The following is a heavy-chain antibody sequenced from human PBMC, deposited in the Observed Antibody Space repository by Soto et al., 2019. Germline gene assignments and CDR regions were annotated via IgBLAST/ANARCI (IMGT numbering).Heavy chain of an antibody. D-gene: IGHD6-13*01. CDR3: ARDLAGKGSGSSWSHDAFDI. J-gene: IGHJ3*02. CDR1: GYTFTSYG. CDR2: ISAYNGNT. Sequence: GASVKVSCKASGYTFTSYGISWVRQAPGQGLEWMGWISAYNGNTNYAQKLQGRVTMTTDTSTSTAYMELRSLRSDDTAVYYRARDLAGKGSGSSWSHDAFDIWGKGTMVTVSS. V-gene: IGHV1-18*01.